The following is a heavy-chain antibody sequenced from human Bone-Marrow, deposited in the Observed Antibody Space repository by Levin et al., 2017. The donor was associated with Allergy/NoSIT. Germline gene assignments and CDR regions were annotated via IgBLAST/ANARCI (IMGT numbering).Heavy chain of an antibody. CDR3: AKADSRYSSSRPPFDY. CDR1: GFTFDDYA. D-gene: IGHD6-6*01. Sequence: SCAASGFTFDDYAMHWVRQAPGKGLEWVSGISWNSGSIGYADSVKGRFTISRDNAKNSLYLQMNSLRAEDTALYYCAKADSRYSSSRPPFDYWGQGTLVTVSS. J-gene: IGHJ4*02. CDR2: ISWNSGSI. V-gene: IGHV3-9*01.